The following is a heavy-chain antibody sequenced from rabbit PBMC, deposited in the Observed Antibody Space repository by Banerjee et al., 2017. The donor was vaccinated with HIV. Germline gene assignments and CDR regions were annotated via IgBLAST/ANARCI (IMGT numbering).Heavy chain of an antibody. J-gene: IGHJ4*01. CDR3: ARGTYYVSGNHFDYYFEL. D-gene: IGHD1-1*01. CDR1: GFDFSSNA. V-gene: IGHV1S45*01. Sequence: QEQLEESGGDLVKPGASLTLTCTASGFDFSSNAMCWVRQAPGKGLEWIACIDVGSSGSTYYASWAKGRFTISKTSSTTVTLRMTSLTAADTATYVCARGTYYVSGNHFDYYFELWGPGTLVTVS. CDR2: IDVGSSGST.